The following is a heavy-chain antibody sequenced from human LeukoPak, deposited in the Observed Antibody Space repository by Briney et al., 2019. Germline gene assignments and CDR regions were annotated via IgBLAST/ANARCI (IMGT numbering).Heavy chain of an antibody. J-gene: IGHJ5*02. CDR3: ARDRGIAAADSFDP. D-gene: IGHD6-13*01. V-gene: IGHV1-18*01. Sequence: ASVKVSCKVSGYTLTELSMHWVRQAPGKGLEWMGWISGYSGETNYAQKFQGRVTMTSDTSTSTAYMDLRSLRSDDTAVYYCARDRGIAAADSFDPWGQGTLVTVSS. CDR2: ISGYSGET. CDR1: GYTLTELS.